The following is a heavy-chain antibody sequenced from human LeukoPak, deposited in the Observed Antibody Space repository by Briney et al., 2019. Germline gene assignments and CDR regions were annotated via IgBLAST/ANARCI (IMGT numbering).Heavy chain of an antibody. D-gene: IGHD2-15*01. Sequence: SETLSLTCTVSGGSISFYYWSWIRQPPGKGLEWIGNIYYSGSTNYNPSLKSRVTISLDTSKNQFSLRLTSVTAADTAVYYCASGWWKQDFDYWGQGTLVTVSS. CDR1: GGSISFYY. J-gene: IGHJ4*02. CDR2: IYYSGST. V-gene: IGHV4-59*01. CDR3: ASGWWKQDFDY.